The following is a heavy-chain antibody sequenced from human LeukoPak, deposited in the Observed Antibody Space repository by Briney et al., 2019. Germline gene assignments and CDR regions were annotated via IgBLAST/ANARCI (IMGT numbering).Heavy chain of an antibody. J-gene: IGHJ6*03. V-gene: IGHV4-39*07. CDR2: VHYTGST. Sequence: SETLSLTCTVSGGSVSSSTFYWGWIRQPPGKGLEWIASVHYTGSTFYNPSLKSRVTISMDTSKTQFSLNLRSVTAADTAVYYCARGLSSSWYYYYYYMDVWGKGTTVTVSS. D-gene: IGHD6-13*01. CDR3: ARGLSSSWYYYYYYMDV. CDR1: GGSVSSSTFY.